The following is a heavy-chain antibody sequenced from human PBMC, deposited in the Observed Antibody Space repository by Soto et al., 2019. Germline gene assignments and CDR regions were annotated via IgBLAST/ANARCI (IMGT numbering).Heavy chain of an antibody. CDR2: ISTDGSST. V-gene: IGHV3-74*01. D-gene: IGHD6-13*01. J-gene: IGHJ4*02. CDR3: ARSGSTTIWYEFPF. Sequence: EVQLVESGGGLVQPGGSLRLSCAASGFSFNDYRMHWVRQAPGKGLVWVASISTDGSSTYYADSVKGRFTISRDNAKNTRYLQMNSLRAEDTATYYCARSGSTTIWYEFPFWGQGTLVNVS. CDR1: GFSFNDYR.